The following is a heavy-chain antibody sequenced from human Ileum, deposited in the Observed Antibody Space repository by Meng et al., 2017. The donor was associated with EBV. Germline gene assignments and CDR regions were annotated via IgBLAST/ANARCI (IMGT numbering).Heavy chain of an antibody. CDR2: IIPMFGAP. CDR3: ARESGRGYSSDY. V-gene: IGHV1-69*01. Sequence: QVKLGPSGDGVKKRGSWGRVSCKASGGTFRNSAIGGGRQALGQGLEWMGGIIPMFGAPDYAQRFQDRVTITADESTSTVYMELNSLRSEDTAVYYCARESGRGYSSDYWGQGTLVTVSS. D-gene: IGHD5-18*01. J-gene: IGHJ4*02. CDR1: GGTFRNSA.